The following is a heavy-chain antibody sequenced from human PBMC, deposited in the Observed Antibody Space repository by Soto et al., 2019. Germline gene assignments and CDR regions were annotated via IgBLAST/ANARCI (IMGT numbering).Heavy chain of an antibody. CDR1: GGSFSGYY. J-gene: IGHJ4*02. V-gene: IGHV4-34*01. Sequence: SETLSLTCAVYGGSFSGYYWSWIRQPPGKGLEWIGEINHSGSTNYNPSLKSRVTISVDTSKNQFSLKLSSVTAADTAVYYCAREHSYDSDLDYWDQGTLVTVSS. CDR2: INHSGST. D-gene: IGHD5-18*01. CDR3: AREHSYDSDLDY.